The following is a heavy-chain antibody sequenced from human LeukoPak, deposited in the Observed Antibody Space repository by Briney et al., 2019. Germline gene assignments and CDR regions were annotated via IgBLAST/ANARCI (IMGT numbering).Heavy chain of an antibody. J-gene: IGHJ4*02. CDR1: GYTFTDYY. V-gene: IGHV1-2*02. Sequence: GASVKVSCKASGYTFTDYYLHWVRQAPGQGLEWMGWINPNSGGTNYAQKFQGRVTMTRDTSISTAYMELSRLRSDDTAVYYCARRYCSNGCCYGDYWGQGTLVTVSS. CDR3: ARRYCSNGCCYGDY. CDR2: INPNSGGT. D-gene: IGHD2-15*01.